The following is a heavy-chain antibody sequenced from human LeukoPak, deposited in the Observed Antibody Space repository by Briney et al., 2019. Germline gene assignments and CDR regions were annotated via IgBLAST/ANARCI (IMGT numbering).Heavy chain of an antibody. CDR2: IYYSGST. J-gene: IGHJ4*02. CDR1: GGSISSYY. V-gene: IGHV4-59*01. Sequence: PSETLSLTCTVSGGSISSYYWNWIRQPPGKGLEWIGYIYYSGSTNYNPSLKSRVTISVDTSKNQFSLMLSSVTAADTAVYYCARAYYDFWSGYPNPYYFDYWGQGTLVTVSS. D-gene: IGHD3-3*01. CDR3: ARAYYDFWSGYPNPYYFDY.